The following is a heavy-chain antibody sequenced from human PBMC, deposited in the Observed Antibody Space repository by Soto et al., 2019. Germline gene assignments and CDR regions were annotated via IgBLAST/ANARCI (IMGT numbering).Heavy chain of an antibody. Sequence: QLQLQESGPGLVKPSETLSLTCAVSGGSVSSGGNYWGWIRQSPGKGLEWIGSVHDTGTTHYNPSLTSRVTISVDTSTNQFSLNVNSVTAADTAVSYCARGLSSPSAAGIWGQGTLVTVSS. CDR3: ARGLSSPSAAGI. V-gene: IGHV4-39*01. D-gene: IGHD6-6*01. CDR2: VHDTGTT. J-gene: IGHJ4*02. CDR1: GGSVSSGGNY.